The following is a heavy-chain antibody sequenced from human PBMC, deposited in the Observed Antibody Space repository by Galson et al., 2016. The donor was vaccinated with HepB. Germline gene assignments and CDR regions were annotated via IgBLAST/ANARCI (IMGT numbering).Heavy chain of an antibody. CDR3: AKGRGGFSVGYFDY. CDR1: GFTFNSYA. V-gene: IGHV3-23*01. D-gene: IGHD3-16*01. J-gene: IGHJ4*02. CDR2: VSGSGGST. Sequence: SLRLSCAASGFTFNSYAMSWVRQAPGKGLEWVSAVSGSGGSTYFADSVKGRFTISRDNSKNTPYLQMNSLRAEDTAIYYCAKGRGGFSVGYFDYWGQGTLVTVSS.